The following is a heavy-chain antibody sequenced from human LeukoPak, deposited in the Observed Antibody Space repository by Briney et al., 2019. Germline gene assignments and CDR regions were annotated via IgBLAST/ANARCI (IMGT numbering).Heavy chain of an antibody. D-gene: IGHD2-2*01. CDR2: IYYSGST. CDR3: ARDKAISYAMDV. V-gene: IGHV4-59*01. CDR1: GDSISIYY. Sequence: TSETLSLTCTVSGDSISIYYWSWIRQPPGKGLEWIGYIYYSGSTNYNPSLRNRVTISVDTSKNQFSLKLSSMTAADTAVYYCARDKAISYAMDVWGQGTTVTVSS. J-gene: IGHJ6*02.